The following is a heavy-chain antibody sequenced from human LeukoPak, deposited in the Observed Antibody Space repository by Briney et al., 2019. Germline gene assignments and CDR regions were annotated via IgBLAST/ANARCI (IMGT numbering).Heavy chain of an antibody. CDR2: ISSSSSYI. CDR3: ARDLKEDSGSYLLDY. D-gene: IGHD1-26*01. Sequence: GGSLRLSCAASGFTVSSNYMSWVRQAPGKGLEWVSSISSSSSYIYYADSVKGRFTISRDNAKNSLYLQMNSLRAEDTAVYYCARDLKEDSGSYLLDYWGQGTLVTVSS. CDR1: GFTVSSNY. V-gene: IGHV3-21*01. J-gene: IGHJ4*02.